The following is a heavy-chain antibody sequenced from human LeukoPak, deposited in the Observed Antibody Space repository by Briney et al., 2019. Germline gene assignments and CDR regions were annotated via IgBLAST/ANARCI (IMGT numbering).Heavy chain of an antibody. Sequence: GGSLRLSCAASGFTFSDEGMHWVRQAPGKGLEWVGRIKSKTDGGTTDYAAPVKGRFTISRDDSKNTLYLQMNSLKTEDTAVYYCTTHRYYYDSSGSNDYWGQGTLVTVSS. CDR2: IKSKTDGGTT. CDR1: GFTFSDEG. D-gene: IGHD3-22*01. V-gene: IGHV3-15*01. J-gene: IGHJ4*02. CDR3: TTHRYYYDSSGSNDY.